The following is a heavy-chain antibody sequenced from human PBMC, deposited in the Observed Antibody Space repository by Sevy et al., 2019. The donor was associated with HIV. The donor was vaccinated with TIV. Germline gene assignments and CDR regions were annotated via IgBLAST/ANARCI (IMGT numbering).Heavy chain of an antibody. CDR2: RFESGGA. D-gene: IGHD3-16*01. CDR1: GGSISSSRHY. J-gene: IGHJ5*01. Sequence: SETLSLTCNVSGGSISSSRHYWGWIPQSPGKSLEWIGSRFESGGAYYNPSLQRRVTMSVDTSKNQFALNVSPVTAAETAVYYCAGHPLGNWFDFWGQGILVTVSS. V-gene: IGHV4-39*01. CDR3: AGHPLGNWFDF.